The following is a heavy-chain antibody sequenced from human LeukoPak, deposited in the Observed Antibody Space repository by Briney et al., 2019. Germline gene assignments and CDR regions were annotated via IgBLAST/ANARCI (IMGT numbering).Heavy chain of an antibody. CDR1: GFTFSAYF. J-gene: IGHJ4*02. CDR2: ISSNEYDT. V-gene: IGHV3-64D*06. D-gene: IGHD2-8*01. Sequence: GSLRLSCSASGFTFSAYFMHWVRQAPGKGLEYVSSISSNEYDTYYADSVKGRFTISRDNSKNTLFLQMSSLRAEDTAVYYCVKDLNGTWSFDYWGQGTLVTVSS. CDR3: VKDLNGTWSFDY.